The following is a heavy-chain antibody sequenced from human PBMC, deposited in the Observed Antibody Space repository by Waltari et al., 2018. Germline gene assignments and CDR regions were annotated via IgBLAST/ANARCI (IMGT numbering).Heavy chain of an antibody. CDR2: IKKDGGET. CDR3: ARDRGYCGGDCYKNLDY. CDR1: GFTFSDYW. V-gene: IGHV3-7*01. D-gene: IGHD2-21*01. J-gene: IGHJ4*02. Sequence: EVQLVESGGGLVQPGGSLRLSCAASGFTFSDYWMTWVRQAPGEGLWWGAKIKKDGGETYYVDSVKGRFTVSRDNAKNSLYLQMSSLRGEDTAVYYCARDRGYCGGDCYKNLDYWGQGTLVAVSS.